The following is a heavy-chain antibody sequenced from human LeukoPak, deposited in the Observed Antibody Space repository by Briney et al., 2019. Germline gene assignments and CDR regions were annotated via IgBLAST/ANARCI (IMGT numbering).Heavy chain of an antibody. CDR2: IYYSGST. CDR3: ARGGHILFDY. V-gene: IGHV4-59*01. J-gene: IGHJ4*02. Sequence: SETLSLTCTVSGGPISSYYWSWIRQPPGKGLEWIGYIYYSGSTNYNPSLKSRVTISVDTSKNQFSLKLSSVTAADTAVYYCARGGHILFDYWGQGTLVTVSS. CDR1: GGPISSYY. D-gene: IGHD2-21*01.